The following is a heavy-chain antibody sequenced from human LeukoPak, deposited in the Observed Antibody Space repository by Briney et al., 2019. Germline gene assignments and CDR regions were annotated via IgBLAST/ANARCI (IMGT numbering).Heavy chain of an antibody. CDR2: IKQDESEK. CDR3: ARLIVGATAEYFQH. V-gene: IGHV3-7*01. Sequence: GGSLRLSCAASGLTFSSYWMSWVRQAPGKGLEWVANIKQDESEKYYVDSVKGRFTISRDNAKNSLYLQMNSLRAEDTAVYYCARLIVGATAEYFQHWGQGTLVTVSS. CDR1: GLTFSSYW. D-gene: IGHD1-26*01. J-gene: IGHJ1*01.